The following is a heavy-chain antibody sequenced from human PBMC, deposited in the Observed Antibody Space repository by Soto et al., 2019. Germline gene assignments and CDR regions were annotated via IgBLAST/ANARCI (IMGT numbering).Heavy chain of an antibody. Sequence: SETLSLTCTVSGGSISSSSYYWGWIRQPPGKGLEWIGSIYYSGSTYYNPSLKSRVTISVDTSKNQFSLKLSSVTAADTAVYYCARQDGAAAVDSYFDYWGQGTLVTVSS. J-gene: IGHJ4*02. D-gene: IGHD6-13*01. CDR3: ARQDGAAAVDSYFDY. CDR1: GGSISSSSYY. V-gene: IGHV4-39*01. CDR2: IYYSGST.